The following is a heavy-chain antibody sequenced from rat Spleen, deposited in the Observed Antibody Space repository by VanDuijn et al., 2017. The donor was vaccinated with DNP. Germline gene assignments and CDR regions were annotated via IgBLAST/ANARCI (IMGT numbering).Heavy chain of an antibody. V-gene: IGHV5-31*01. CDR3: TRDPNYGGYSERFDY. CDR2: ITSGAGTT. Sequence: EVQLVESGGDLVQPGGSLKLSCVASGFTFSYYWMTWIRQVPGKGLEWIASITSGAGTTSYADSVKGRFTVSRHDAGNTLYLQMNSLRSEDTATYYCTRDPNYGGYSERFDYWGQGVMVTVSS. CDR1: GFTFSYYW. D-gene: IGHD1-11*01. J-gene: IGHJ2*01.